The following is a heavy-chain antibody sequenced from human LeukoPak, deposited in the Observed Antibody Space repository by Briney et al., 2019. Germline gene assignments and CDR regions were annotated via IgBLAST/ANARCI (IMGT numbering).Heavy chain of an antibody. Sequence: NPSETLSLTCTVSGDSIDSYYWSWIRQPPGKGLEWIGYIYYRGTTSYNPFLKSRVTISVDTSKNQFSLKLNSVTAADTAVYYCARLPRYGGYDHFDYWGQGILVIVFS. J-gene: IGHJ4*02. CDR3: ARLPRYGGYDHFDY. D-gene: IGHD5-12*01. CDR1: GDSIDSYY. V-gene: IGHV4-59*12. CDR2: IYYRGTT.